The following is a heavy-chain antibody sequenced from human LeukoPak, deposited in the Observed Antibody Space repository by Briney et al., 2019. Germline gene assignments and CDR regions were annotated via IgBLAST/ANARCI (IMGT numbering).Heavy chain of an antibody. V-gene: IGHV3-23*01. Sequence: PGGSLRLSCAASGFTFSSYAMSWVRQAPGKGLEWVSAISGSGGSTYYADSVKGRFTISRDNSKNTLYLQMNSLRAEDTAVYYCAKDYYDYVWGSYRFDYWGQGTLVTVSS. CDR3: AKDYYDYVWGSYRFDY. CDR1: GFTFSSYA. J-gene: IGHJ4*02. D-gene: IGHD3-16*02. CDR2: ISGSGGST.